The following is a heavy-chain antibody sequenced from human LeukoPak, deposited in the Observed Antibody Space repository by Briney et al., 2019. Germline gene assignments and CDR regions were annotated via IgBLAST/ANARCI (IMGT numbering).Heavy chain of an antibody. J-gene: IGHJ4*02. CDR2: IYYRGST. CDR1: GGSINYYY. Sequence: KPSETLTLTCAASGGSINYYYWSWIRQPPGKGLEWVGYIYYRGSTKYNPSLNSRVTISVDTSKIQFSVKLTSVTAADTAVYYCARATENYVDYFDYWGQGTLVTVSS. V-gene: IGHV4-59*01. CDR3: ARATENYVDYFDY. D-gene: IGHD1-7*01.